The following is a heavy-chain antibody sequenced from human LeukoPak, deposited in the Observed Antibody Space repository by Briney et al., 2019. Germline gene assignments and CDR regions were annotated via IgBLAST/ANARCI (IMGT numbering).Heavy chain of an antibody. J-gene: IGHJ5*02. V-gene: IGHV1-2*02. Sequence: ASVKVSCKASGYTFTGYYMHWVRQAPGQGLEWMGWINPNSGGTNYAQKFQGRVTMTRDTSISTAYMELSRLRSDDTAVYYCARDRGQYSTNWFDPWGQGTLVTVSS. CDR1: GYTFTGYY. CDR3: ARDRGQYSTNWFDP. CDR2: INPNSGGT. D-gene: IGHD2/OR15-2a*01.